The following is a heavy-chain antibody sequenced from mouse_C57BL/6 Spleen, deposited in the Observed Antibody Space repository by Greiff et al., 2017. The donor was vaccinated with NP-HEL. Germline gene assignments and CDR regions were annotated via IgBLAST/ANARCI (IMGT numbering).Heavy chain of an antibody. CDR1: GFTFSDYY. CDR3: ARGPATVVDYYAMDY. Sequence: EVQVVESEGGLVQPGSSMKLSCTASGFTFSDYYMAWVRQVPEKGLEWVANINYDGSSTYYLDSLKSRFIISRDNAKNILYLQMSSLKSEDTATYYCARGPATVVDYYAMDYWGQGTSVTVSS. CDR2: INYDGSST. V-gene: IGHV5-16*01. J-gene: IGHJ4*01. D-gene: IGHD1-1*01.